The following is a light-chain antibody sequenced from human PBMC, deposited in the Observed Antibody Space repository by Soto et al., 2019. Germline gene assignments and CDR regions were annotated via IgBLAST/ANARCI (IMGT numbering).Light chain of an antibody. V-gene: IGLV2-8*01. CDR3: SSFAGSNNFPYV. CDR1: SSDVGAYDY. CDR2: EIN. Sequence: QSLLTQPPAASVSPGQSVTISCTGTSSDVGAYDYVSWYQQHPGKAPKLMIYEINKRPSGVPDRFSGSKSGNTASLTVSGLQAEDEADYYCSSFAGSNNFPYVSGTGTKFTVL. J-gene: IGLJ1*01.